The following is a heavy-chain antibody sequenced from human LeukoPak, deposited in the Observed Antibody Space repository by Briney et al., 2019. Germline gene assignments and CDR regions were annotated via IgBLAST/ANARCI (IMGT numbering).Heavy chain of an antibody. CDR2: TYYRSKWYN. V-gene: IGHV6-1*01. CDR1: GDGVSSNSAT. D-gene: IGHD6-19*01. Sequence: RSQTLSLTCAISGDGVSSNSATWNWIRQSPSRGLEWLGRTYYRSKWYNDYAVSVKSRITINPDTSKNQFSLQLNSVTPEDTAVYYCARVPSPAVAGLMDVWGQGTTVTVSS. J-gene: IGHJ6*02. CDR3: ARVPSPAVAGLMDV.